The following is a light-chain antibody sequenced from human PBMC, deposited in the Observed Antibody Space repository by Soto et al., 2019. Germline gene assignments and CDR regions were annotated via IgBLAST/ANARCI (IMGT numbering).Light chain of an antibody. Sequence: DIHMTQSPYTLSASVGDRVTITCRASQSISSWLAWYQQKPGKAPNLLINDASNLQSGVPSRFSGSGSGTQFTLTINTLQPDDFATYYCQQYSDYLYTFGQGTKLEIK. CDR3: QQYSDYLYT. CDR1: QSISSW. V-gene: IGKV1-5*01. CDR2: DAS. J-gene: IGKJ2*01.